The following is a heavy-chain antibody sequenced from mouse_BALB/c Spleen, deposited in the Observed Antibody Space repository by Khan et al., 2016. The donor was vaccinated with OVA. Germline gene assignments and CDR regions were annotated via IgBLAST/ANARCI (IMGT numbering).Heavy chain of an antibody. CDR1: GYSITSGYG. CDR3: ARTARIKY. D-gene: IGHD1-2*01. CDR2: ISYSGTT. V-gene: IGHV3-2*02. Sequence: EVELVESGPGLVKPSQSLSLTCTVTGYSITSGYGWNWIRQFPGNKLEWMGYISYSGTTNYNPSLTSRISITRDTSKQHFFLPLNSVTTEDTATYYWARTARIKYWGQGTTLTVSS. J-gene: IGHJ2*01.